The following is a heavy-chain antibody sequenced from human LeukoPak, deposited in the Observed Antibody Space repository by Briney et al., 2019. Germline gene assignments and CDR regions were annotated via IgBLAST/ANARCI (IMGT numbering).Heavy chain of an antibody. D-gene: IGHD3-3*01. CDR3: ARRIFGVVKAFDI. CDR2: IYYSGST. J-gene: IGHJ3*02. V-gene: IGHV4-39*01. Sequence: SETLSLTCTVSGGSISSSSYYWGWIRQPPGKGLEWIGSIYYSGSTYYNPSLKSRVTISVDTSKNQFSLKLSSVTAADTAVYYCARRIFGVVKAFDIWGQGTMVTVSS. CDR1: GGSISSSSYY.